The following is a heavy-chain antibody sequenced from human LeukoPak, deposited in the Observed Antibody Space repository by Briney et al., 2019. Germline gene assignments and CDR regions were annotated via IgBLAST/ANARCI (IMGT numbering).Heavy chain of an antibody. V-gene: IGHV3-11*06. CDR1: GFTFSDYY. J-gene: IGHJ4*02. D-gene: IGHD5-12*01. CDR3: ASALGYSGYDSGY. CDR2: ISSSSSYT. Sequence: GGSLRLSCAASGFTFSDYYMSWIRQAPGKGLEWVSYISSSSSYTNYADSVKGRFTISRDNAKNSLYLQMNSLRAEDTAVYYCASALGYSGYDSGYWGQGTLVTVSS.